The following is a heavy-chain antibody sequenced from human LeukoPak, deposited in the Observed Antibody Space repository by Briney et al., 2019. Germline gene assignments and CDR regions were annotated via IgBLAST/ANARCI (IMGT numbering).Heavy chain of an antibody. CDR1: GGTFSSYA. V-gene: IGHV1-69*04. D-gene: IGHD5-18*01. Sequence: ASVKVSCKASGGTFSSYAISWVRQAPGQGLEWMGRIIPIFGIANYAQKFQGRVTITADKSTSTAYMELSSLRSEDTAAYYCARVNTTDTAMVTGVFDYWGQGTLVTVSS. CDR3: ARVNTTDTAMVTGVFDY. J-gene: IGHJ4*02. CDR2: IIPIFGIA.